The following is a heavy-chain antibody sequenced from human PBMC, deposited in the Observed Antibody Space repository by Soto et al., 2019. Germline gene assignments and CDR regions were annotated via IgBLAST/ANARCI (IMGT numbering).Heavy chain of an antibody. CDR1: GGSISGSY. CDR3: ARSVSVPCAHIDY. D-gene: IGHD2-21*01. V-gene: IGHV4-59*01. Sequence: SAALSVMCSVSGGSISGSYWSWIRQSLGKGLEWLGYVYYTGSTNYSPSLRSRVSISVDTSKNEFSLRLRSVTAADTAVHFCARSVSVPCAHIDYWGQGTQVPISS. CDR2: VYYTGST. J-gene: IGHJ4*02.